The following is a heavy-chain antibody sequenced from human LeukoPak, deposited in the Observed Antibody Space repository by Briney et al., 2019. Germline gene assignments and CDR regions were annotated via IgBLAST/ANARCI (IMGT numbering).Heavy chain of an antibody. V-gene: IGHV1-24*01. CDR2: FDPEDGET. Sequence: GASVKVSCNVSGYTLTDFSMHWVRQAPGKGLEWMVGFDPEDGETIYAQKFQGRVTMTEDTSTDTAYMELSSLRSEDTAVYYCATGGITGTFAFDYWGQGTLVTVSS. J-gene: IGHJ4*02. CDR3: ATGGITGTFAFDY. D-gene: IGHD1-20*01. CDR1: GYTLTDFS.